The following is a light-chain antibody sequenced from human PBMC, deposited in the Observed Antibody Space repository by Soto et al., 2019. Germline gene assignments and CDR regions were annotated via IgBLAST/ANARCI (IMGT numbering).Light chain of an antibody. Sequence: QSVLAQPASVSGSPGQSITISCTGTSSDIGTYNYVSWYQQHAGKVPKLMIYDVSNRPSGVSDRFSGSKSGNTASLTISGLQAEDEADYYCTSYTSSRTVVLGGGTKLTVL. V-gene: IGLV2-14*03. CDR1: SSDIGTYNY. CDR2: DVS. CDR3: TSYTSSRTVV. J-gene: IGLJ2*01.